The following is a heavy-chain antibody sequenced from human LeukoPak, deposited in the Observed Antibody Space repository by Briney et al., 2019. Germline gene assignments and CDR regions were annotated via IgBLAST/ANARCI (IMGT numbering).Heavy chain of an antibody. CDR2: IRYDGSNK. J-gene: IGHJ4*02. Sequence: GGSLRLSCAASGFTFSSYGMHWVRQAPGKGLEWVAFIRYDGSNKYYADSVKGRFTISRDNSKNTLYLQMNRLRAEDTAVYYCAKEIYYYDSSGYFDYWGQGTLVTVSS. CDR3: AKEIYYYDSSGYFDY. V-gene: IGHV3-30*02. D-gene: IGHD3-22*01. CDR1: GFTFSSYG.